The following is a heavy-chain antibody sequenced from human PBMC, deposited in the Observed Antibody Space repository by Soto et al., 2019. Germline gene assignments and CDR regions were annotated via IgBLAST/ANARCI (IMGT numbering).Heavy chain of an antibody. Sequence: ASVKVSCKASGYTFTSYYMHWVRQAPGQGLEWMGIINPSGGSTSYAQKFQGRVTMTRDESTSTAYMELSSLRSEDTAVYYCASSHGIAAAGPTGYYFDYWGQGTPVTVSS. D-gene: IGHD6-13*01. CDR2: INPSGGST. CDR3: ASSHGIAAAGPTGYYFDY. CDR1: GYTFTSYY. J-gene: IGHJ4*02. V-gene: IGHV1-46*01.